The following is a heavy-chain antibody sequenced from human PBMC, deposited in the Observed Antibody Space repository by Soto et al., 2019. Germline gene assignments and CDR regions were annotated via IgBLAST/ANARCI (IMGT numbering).Heavy chain of an antibody. D-gene: IGHD6-19*01. CDR3: AKAKLAVAGTIGY. CDR1: GFTFSSYG. CDR2: ISYDGSNK. J-gene: IGHJ4*02. Sequence: GSLRLSCAASGFTFSSYGMHWVRQAPGKGLEWVAVISYDGSNKYYADSVKGRFTISRDNSKNTLYLQVNSLRAEDTAVYYCAKAKLAVAGTIGYWGQGTLVTVSS. V-gene: IGHV3-30*18.